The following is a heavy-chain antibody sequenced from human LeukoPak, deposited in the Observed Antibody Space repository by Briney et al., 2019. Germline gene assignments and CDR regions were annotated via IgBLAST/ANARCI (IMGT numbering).Heavy chain of an antibody. V-gene: IGHV5-51*01. CDR2: IYPDDSDT. D-gene: IGHD2-15*01. Sequence: GESLKISCTGSGYSFPTYWIGWVRQMPGKGLEWMGIIYPDDSDTRYSTSFQGQDTISADKSISTAYVQWNSLKASDSDMYYCVTRGTIVVYWGQGTLVTVSS. J-gene: IGHJ4*02. CDR3: VTRGTIVVY. CDR1: GYSFPTYW.